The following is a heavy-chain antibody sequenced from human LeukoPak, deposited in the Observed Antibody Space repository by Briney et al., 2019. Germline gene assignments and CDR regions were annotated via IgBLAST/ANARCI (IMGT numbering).Heavy chain of an antibody. CDR3: ATDHGDYVWGSYTPNFDY. CDR2: FDPEDGET. V-gene: IGHV1-24*01. Sequence: ASVKVSCKVSGYTLTELSMHWVRQAPGKGLEWMGGFDPEDGETIYAQKSQGRVTMTEDTSTDTAYMELSSLRSEDTAVYYCATDHGDYVWGSYTPNFDYWGQGTLVTVSS. D-gene: IGHD3-16*01. J-gene: IGHJ4*02. CDR1: GYTLTELS.